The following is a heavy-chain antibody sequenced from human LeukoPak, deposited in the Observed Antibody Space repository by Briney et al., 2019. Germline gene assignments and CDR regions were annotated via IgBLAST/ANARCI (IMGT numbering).Heavy chain of an antibody. D-gene: IGHD6-6*01. J-gene: IGHJ4*02. CDR3: ARLGGD. V-gene: IGHV3-30*14. CDR1: GFTFSSYA. CDR2: ISYDGSNK. Sequence: GRSLRLSCAASGFTFSSYAMHWVRQAPGKGLEWVAVISYDGSNKYYADSVKGRFTISRDNSKNTLYLQMNSLRAEDTAVYYCARLGGDWGQGTLVTVSS.